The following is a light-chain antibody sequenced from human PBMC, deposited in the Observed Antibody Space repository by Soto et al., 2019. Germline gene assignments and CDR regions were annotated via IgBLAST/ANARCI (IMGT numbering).Light chain of an antibody. J-gene: IGLJ1*01. Sequence: QSVLTRPPSVSGAPGQRVTISCTGSSSNIGAGYDVHWYQQLPGTAPKLLIYGNSNRPSGVPDRFSGSKSGASASLAITGLQAEDEADYYCQSYDSSLSAWVFGTGTKVTVL. CDR3: QSYDSSLSAWV. CDR1: SSNIGAGYD. CDR2: GNS. V-gene: IGLV1-40*01.